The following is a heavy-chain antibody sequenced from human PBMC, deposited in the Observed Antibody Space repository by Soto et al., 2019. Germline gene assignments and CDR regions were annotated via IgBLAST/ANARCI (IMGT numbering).Heavy chain of an antibody. J-gene: IGHJ4*02. Sequence: QLQLQESGPGLVQPSETLSLTCTVSGGSITSGDNYYWGWIRQPPGKGLEYIGSVHYNGRTYYNPSLKSRVTVSADTSKNQFSLKWTSVTAADTAVYYCARHCSGSYYPVDSWGQGTLVTDSS. D-gene: IGHD3-10*02. V-gene: IGHV4-39*01. CDR1: GGSITSGDNYY. CDR3: ARHCSGSYYPVDS. CDR2: VHYNGRT.